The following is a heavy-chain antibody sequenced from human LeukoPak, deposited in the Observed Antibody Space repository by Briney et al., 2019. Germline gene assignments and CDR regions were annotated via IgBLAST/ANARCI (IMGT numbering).Heavy chain of an antibody. D-gene: IGHD1-26*01. J-gene: IGHJ5*02. CDR1: GFSFSSYA. CDR2: ISYDGSNK. V-gene: IGHV3-30*04. CDR3: KSDYYRQNWFDP. Sequence: GMSLRLSCAASGFSFSSYAMHWVRQAPGKGLEWVAVISYDGSNKYYADSVKGRFTISRDNSKNTLYLQMNSLRAEDTAVYYCKSDYYRQNWFDPWGQGTLVTVSS.